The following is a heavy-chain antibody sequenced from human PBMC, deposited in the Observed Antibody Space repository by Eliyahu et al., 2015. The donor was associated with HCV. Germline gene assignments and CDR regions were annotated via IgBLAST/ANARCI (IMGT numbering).Heavy chain of an antibody. CDR3: ARPYNWYFDL. V-gene: IGHV3-21*06. CDR1: GFSFSKYD. J-gene: IGHJ2*01. CDR2: ISTSTTYI. Sequence: EVQLVESGGGLVKPGGSLRLSCAVSGFSFSKYDMNWVRQAPGKGLEWVSSISTSTTYIYYADSVKGRFTISRDNAKNSLYLQMNSLRAEDTAVYYCARPYNWYFDLWGRGTLVTVSS.